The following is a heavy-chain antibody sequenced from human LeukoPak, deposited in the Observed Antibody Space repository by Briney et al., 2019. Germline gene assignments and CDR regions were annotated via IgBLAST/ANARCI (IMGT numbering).Heavy chain of an antibody. CDR1: GFTFSTYG. Sequence: GGSLRLSCAASGFTFSTYGMHWVRQAPGKGLEWVGFIRYDGSNKYYEDSVKGRFTISRDTSKNTLYLQMNSLRGDETAVYYCARLYSSGGYDYWGQGTLVTVSS. V-gene: IGHV3-30*02. D-gene: IGHD6-25*01. J-gene: IGHJ4*02. CDR3: ARLYSSGGYDY. CDR2: IRYDGSNK.